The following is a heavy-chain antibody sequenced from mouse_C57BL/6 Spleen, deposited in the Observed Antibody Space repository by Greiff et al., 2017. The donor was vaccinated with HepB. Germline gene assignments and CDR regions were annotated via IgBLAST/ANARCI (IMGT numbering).Heavy chain of an antibody. CDR2: IYPGNSDT. D-gene: IGHD1-1*01. CDR1: GYTFTSYW. Sequence: EVQLQQSGTVLARPGASVKMSCKTSGYTFTSYWMHWVKQRPGQGLEWIGAIYPGNSDTSYNQKFKGKAKLTAVTSASTAYMELSSLTNEDSAVYYCTREGFYYYGSETLYYAMDYWGQGTSVTVSS. CDR3: TREGFYYYGSETLYYAMDY. V-gene: IGHV1-5*01. J-gene: IGHJ4*01.